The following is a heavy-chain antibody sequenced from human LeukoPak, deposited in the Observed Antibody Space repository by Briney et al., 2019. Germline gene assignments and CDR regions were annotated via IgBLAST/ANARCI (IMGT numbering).Heavy chain of an antibody. CDR1: GFTFSSYS. CDR2: ISSSSSTI. D-gene: IGHD2-2*01. J-gene: IGHJ4*02. Sequence: GGSLRLSCAASGFTFSSYSMNWVRQAPGKGLEWVSYISSSSSTIYYADSVKGRFTISRDNAKNSLYLQMNSLRAEDTAVYYCASQRDFRVVIPAAMGKFDYWGQGTRVTVSS. CDR3: ASQRDFRVVIPAAMGKFDY. V-gene: IGHV3-48*01.